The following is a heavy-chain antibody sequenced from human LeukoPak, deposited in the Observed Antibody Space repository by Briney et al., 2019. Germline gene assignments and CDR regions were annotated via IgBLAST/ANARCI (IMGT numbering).Heavy chain of an antibody. V-gene: IGHV1-2*02. Sequence: ASVKVSCKASGYTFTGYYVHWVRQAPGQGLEWMGWINPNSGGTNYAQKFQGRVTMTRDTSISTAYMELSRLRSDDTAVYYCARGDGYSGYDPNFDYWGQGTLVTVSS. J-gene: IGHJ4*02. CDR1: GYTFTGYY. CDR2: INPNSGGT. CDR3: ARGDGYSGYDPNFDY. D-gene: IGHD5-12*01.